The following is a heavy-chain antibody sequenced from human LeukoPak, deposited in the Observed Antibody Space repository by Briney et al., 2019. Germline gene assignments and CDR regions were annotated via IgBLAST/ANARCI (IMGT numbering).Heavy chain of an antibody. V-gene: IGHV3-30*02. CDR3: AKDRSAWHQTIDY. CDR1: GFTFSRYG. CDR2: IQNDGSNK. D-gene: IGHD3-3*01. Sequence: GGSLRLSCAASGFTFSRYGMHWVRQAPGKGLEWVAFIQNDGSNKYYTDPVKGRFTISRDNSKNTLYLQMNGLRAEDTAVYYCAKDRSAWHQTIDYWGQGTLVTVSS. J-gene: IGHJ4*02.